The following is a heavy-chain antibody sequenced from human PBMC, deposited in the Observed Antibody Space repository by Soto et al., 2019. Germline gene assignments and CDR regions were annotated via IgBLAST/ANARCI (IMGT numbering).Heavy chain of an antibody. CDR3: ARGETHFDY. Sequence: QGQLVQSGAAVKKPGASVKVSCKPSGGSFSSYAITWVRQAPGQGLEWMGGIRPFFGTANYPQKFQDRVTINADKATTKAYMELRGLRFEDTAVYYCARGETHFDYWGQGTLVTVSS. CDR1: GGSFSSYA. D-gene: IGHD1-26*01. V-gene: IGHV1-69*06. CDR2: IRPFFGTA. J-gene: IGHJ4*02.